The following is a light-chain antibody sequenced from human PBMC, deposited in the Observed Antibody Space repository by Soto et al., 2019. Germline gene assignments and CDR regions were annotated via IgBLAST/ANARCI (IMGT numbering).Light chain of an antibody. J-gene: IGKJ2*01. CDR1: QSISTE. V-gene: IGKV3-15*01. CDR3: QQDNNWPLT. Sequence: EIVMTQSPATLSVSPGERATLSCRASQSISTELAWYQQKPGQPPRLLIYSASTRATGVPARFTGSGSGTEFTLTISGLQSEDFAVYYCQQDNNWPLTFGQGTRVEI. CDR2: SAS.